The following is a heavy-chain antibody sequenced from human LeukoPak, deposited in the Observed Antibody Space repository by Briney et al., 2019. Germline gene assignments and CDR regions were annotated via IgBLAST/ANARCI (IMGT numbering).Heavy chain of an antibody. D-gene: IGHD6-6*01. CDR2: ISAYNGNT. V-gene: IGHV1-18*01. Sequence: ASVKVSCKASGGTFSSYAISWVRQAPGQGLEWVGWISAYNGNTNYAQKVQDRVTMTTDTSTSTAYMELRSLRSDDTAVYYCARDGGRYSSSRASDYWGQGTLVTVSS. J-gene: IGHJ4*02. CDR1: GGTFSSYA. CDR3: ARDGGRYSSSRASDY.